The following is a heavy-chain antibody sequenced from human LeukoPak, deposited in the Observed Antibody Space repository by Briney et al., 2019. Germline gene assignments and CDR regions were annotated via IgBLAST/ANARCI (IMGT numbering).Heavy chain of an antibody. CDR2: IYTSGST. V-gene: IGHV4-61*02. CDR1: GGSISSGSYY. J-gene: IGHJ5*02. D-gene: IGHD6-13*01. CDR3: AREIGSSWANWFDP. Sequence: PSETLSLTCTVSGGSISSGSYYWSWIRQPAGKGLEWIGRIYTSGSTNFNPSLKSRVTISADTSKNQFSLKLSSVTAADTAVYYCAREIGSSWANWFDPWGQGTLVTVSS.